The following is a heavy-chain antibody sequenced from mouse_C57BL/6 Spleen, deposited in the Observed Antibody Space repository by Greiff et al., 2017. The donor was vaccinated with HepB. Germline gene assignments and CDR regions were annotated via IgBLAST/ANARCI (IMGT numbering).Heavy chain of an antibody. Sequence: VQLQQSGPELVKPGASVKLSCKASGYTFTSYDINWVKQRPGKGLEWIGWIYPRDGSNKYNEKFKGKATLTADTSSSTAYMELHSLTSEDSAVYFCARSDDYDGHWYFDVWGTGTTVTVSS. D-gene: IGHD2-4*01. CDR2: IYPRDGSN. CDR3: ARSDDYDGHWYFDV. V-gene: IGHV1-85*01. CDR1: GYTFTSYD. J-gene: IGHJ1*03.